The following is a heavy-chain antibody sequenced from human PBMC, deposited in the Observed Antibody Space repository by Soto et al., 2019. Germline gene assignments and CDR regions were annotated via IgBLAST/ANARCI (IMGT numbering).Heavy chain of an antibody. D-gene: IGHD2-2*01. CDR2: IKSKTDGGTT. CDR1: GFTFSNAW. CDR3: TTPLGYCSSTSCSRMAPAQMGPNYETGYYYYYGMDV. V-gene: IGHV3-15*01. J-gene: IGHJ6*02. Sequence: PGGSLRLSCAASGFTFSNAWMSWVRQAPGKGLEWVGRIKSKTDGGTTDYAAPVKGRFTISRDDSKNTLYLQMNSLKTEDTAVYYCTTPLGYCSSTSCSRMAPAQMGPNYETGYYYYYGMDVWGQGTTVTVSS.